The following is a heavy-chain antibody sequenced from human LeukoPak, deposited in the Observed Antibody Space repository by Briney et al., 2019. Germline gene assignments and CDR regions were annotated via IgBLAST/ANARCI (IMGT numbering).Heavy chain of an antibody. J-gene: IGHJ5*01. D-gene: IGHD5-24*01. CDR1: GYSFSSYW. CDR2: IYPGDSDT. V-gene: IGHV5-51*01. Sequence: GESLKISCEGSGYSFSSYWIGWVRQMPGKGLEWMGIIYPGDSDTRYGPSFQGQVTISVDKSISTAYLQWSSLKASDTAMFYCVRSDGGNWYDYWGQGTLVTVSS. CDR3: VRSDGGNWYDY.